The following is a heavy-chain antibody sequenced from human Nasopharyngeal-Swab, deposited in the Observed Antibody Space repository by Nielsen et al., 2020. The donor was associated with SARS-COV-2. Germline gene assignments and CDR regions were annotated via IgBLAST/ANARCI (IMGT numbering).Heavy chain of an antibody. V-gene: IGHV3-69-1*01. D-gene: IGHD5-12*01. CDR3: ARDGGLGNSGYDTLDAFDI. Sequence: WIRQPPGKGLEWVSYISSSSTIYYADSVKGRFTISRDNAKNSLYLQMNSLRAEDTAVYYCARDGGLGNSGYDTLDAFDIWGQGTMVTVSS. J-gene: IGHJ3*02. CDR2: ISSSSTI.